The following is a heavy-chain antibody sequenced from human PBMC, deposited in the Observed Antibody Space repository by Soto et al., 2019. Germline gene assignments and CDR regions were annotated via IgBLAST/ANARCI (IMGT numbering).Heavy chain of an antibody. J-gene: IGHJ4*02. CDR1: GGSISSGGYS. CDR2: IYHSGST. D-gene: IGHD6-19*01. V-gene: IGHV4-30-2*01. CDR3: ASSSSSGWYEFDY. Sequence: SETLSLTCAVSGGSISSGGYSWSWIRRPPGKGLEWIGYIYHSGSTYYNPSLKSRVTISVDRSKNQFSLKLSSVTAADTAVYYCASSSSSGWYEFDYWGQGTLVTVSS.